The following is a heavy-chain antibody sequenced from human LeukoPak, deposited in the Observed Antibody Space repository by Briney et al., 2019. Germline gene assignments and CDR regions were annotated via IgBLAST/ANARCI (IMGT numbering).Heavy chain of an antibody. CDR1: GFIFGDHA. V-gene: IGHV3-23*01. D-gene: IGHD3-22*01. CDR3: AKGRPFSEYYYDSSGYFANPDY. J-gene: IGHJ4*02. CDR2: ISGSGGST. Sequence: GGSLRLSCTASGFIFGDHAMSWVRQAPGKGLEWVSAISGSGGSTYYADSVKGRFTISRDNSKNTLYLQMNSLRAEDTAVYYCAKGRPFSEYYYDSSGYFANPDYWGQGTLVTVSS.